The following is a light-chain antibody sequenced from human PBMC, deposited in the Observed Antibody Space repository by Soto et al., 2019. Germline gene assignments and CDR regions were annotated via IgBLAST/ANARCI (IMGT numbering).Light chain of an antibody. CDR3: QQYNNWPPLT. Sequence: ERIMTQSPATLSVSPVESATLSCRASQSVSSNLAWYQQKPSQAPRLLIYGVSTRATGIPARFSGSGSETKFTLTISSLQSEDFAVYYCQQYNNWPPLTFGGGTKVDIK. CDR1: QSVSSN. J-gene: IGKJ4*01. V-gene: IGKV3-15*01. CDR2: GVS.